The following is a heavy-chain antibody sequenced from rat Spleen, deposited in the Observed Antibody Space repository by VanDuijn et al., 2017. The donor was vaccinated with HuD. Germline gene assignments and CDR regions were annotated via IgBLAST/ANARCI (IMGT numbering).Heavy chain of an antibody. Sequence: EVQLVESDGGLVQPGRSLKLSCAASGFTFSNYGMAWVRQAPTKGLEWVASISYDGTATYYRDSVKGRFTISRDNAKNTLYLQMNNLRSEDTATYYCATNPYGGFAYWGQGTLVTVSS. V-gene: IGHV5-29*01. CDR2: ISYDGTAT. CDR1: GFTFSNYG. J-gene: IGHJ3*01. D-gene: IGHD4-1*01. CDR3: ATNPYGGFAY.